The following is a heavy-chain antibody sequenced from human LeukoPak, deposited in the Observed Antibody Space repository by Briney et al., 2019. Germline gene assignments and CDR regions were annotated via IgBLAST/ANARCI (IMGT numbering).Heavy chain of an antibody. J-gene: IGHJ3*02. D-gene: IGHD2-15*01. Sequence: GGSLRLSCAASGFTFSSYEMNWVRQASGKGLEWVSYISSSGSTIYYADSVKGRFTISRDNAKNSLYLQMNSLRAEDTAVHYCARGLYCSGGSCYSDNDAFDIWGQGTMVTVSS. CDR2: ISSSGSTI. V-gene: IGHV3-48*03. CDR3: ARGLYCSGGSCYSDNDAFDI. CDR1: GFTFSSYE.